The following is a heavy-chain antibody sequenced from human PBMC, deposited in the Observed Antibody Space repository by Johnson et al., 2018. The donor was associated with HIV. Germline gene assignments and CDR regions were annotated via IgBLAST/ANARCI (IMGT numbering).Heavy chain of an antibody. Sequence: QVQLVESGGGVVQPGGSLRLSCAASGFTFSTYGMYWVRQAPGKGLEWVAFIRSDGSYKYSSDSVKGRFTISRDNSKNTLYLQMNSLRPEDTAVYYCAKDQLVGATYAAFDIWGQGTMVTVSS. D-gene: IGHD1-26*01. CDR2: IRSDGSYK. CDR1: GFTFSTYG. J-gene: IGHJ3*02. CDR3: AKDQLVGATYAAFDI. V-gene: IGHV3-30*02.